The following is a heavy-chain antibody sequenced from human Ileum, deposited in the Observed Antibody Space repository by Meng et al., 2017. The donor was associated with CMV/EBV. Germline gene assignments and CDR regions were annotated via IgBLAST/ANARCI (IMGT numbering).Heavy chain of an antibody. V-gene: IGHV3-30-3*01. CDR1: GFTFSSYA. J-gene: IGHJ6*02. Sequence: GESLKISCAASGFTFSSYAMHWVRQAPGKGLEWVAVISYDGSNKYYADSVKGRFTISRDNSKNTLYLQMNSLRAEDTAVYYCARDMSYGTYGMDVWGQGTTVTGSS. D-gene: IGHD1-26*01. CDR2: ISYDGSNK. CDR3: ARDMSYGTYGMDV.